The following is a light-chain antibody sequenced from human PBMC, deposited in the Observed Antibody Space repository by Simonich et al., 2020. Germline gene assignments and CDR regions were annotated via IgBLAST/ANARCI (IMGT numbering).Light chain of an antibody. Sequence: DIQMTQSPSTLSASVGDRVTITCRASQSISSWLALYQQKPGKAPKLLIYKASSLESGVPSRFSGSGSGTEFTLTISSLQPDDFATYYCQQYNSYSPSYTFGPGTKVDIK. CDR3: QQYNSYSPSYT. CDR2: KAS. J-gene: IGKJ3*01. V-gene: IGKV1-5*03. CDR1: QSISSW.